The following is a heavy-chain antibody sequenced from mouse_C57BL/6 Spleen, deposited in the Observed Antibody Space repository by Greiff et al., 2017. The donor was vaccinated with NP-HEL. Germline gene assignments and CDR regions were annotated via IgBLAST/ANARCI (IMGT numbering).Heavy chain of an antibody. CDR3: ARLLRYYFDY. CDR2: INPSTGGT. V-gene: IGHV1-42*01. J-gene: IGHJ2*01. Sequence: VQLQQSGPELVKPGASVKISCKASGYSFTGYYMNWVKQSPEKSLEWIGEINPSTGGTTYNQKFKAKATLTVDKSSSTAYMQLKSLTSEDSAVYYCARLLRYYFDYWGQGTTLTVSS. D-gene: IGHD1-1*01. CDR1: GYSFTGYY.